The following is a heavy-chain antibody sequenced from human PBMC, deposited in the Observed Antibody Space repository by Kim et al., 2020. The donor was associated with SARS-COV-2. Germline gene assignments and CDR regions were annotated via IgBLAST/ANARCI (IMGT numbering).Heavy chain of an antibody. V-gene: IGHV3-11*04. CDR1: GFNLGDFY. CDR3: ARQSPGS. D-gene: IGHD2-15*01. Sequence: GGSLRLSCAASGFNLGDFYMTWVRQTPGKGLEWISYISSTGGTIYYADSVRGRFTVSRDNAKNLLYLQMNSLTAEDTAVYYCARQSPGSWGQGTLATDSS. CDR2: ISSTGGTI. J-gene: IGHJ4*02.